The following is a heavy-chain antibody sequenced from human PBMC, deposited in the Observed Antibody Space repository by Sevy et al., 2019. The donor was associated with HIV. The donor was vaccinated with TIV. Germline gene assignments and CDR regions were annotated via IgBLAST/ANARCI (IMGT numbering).Heavy chain of an antibody. V-gene: IGHV3-7*01. CDR1: VFTFSGYW. J-gene: IGHJ4*02. CDR3: AQEQLGRFDS. CDR2: IKLDGSDK. D-gene: IGHD1-26*01. Sequence: GGSLRLSCAASVFTFSGYWMNWVRQAPGKGLEWVANIKLDGSDKYYVASVRGRFTISRDNAKNSLYLQMNSLRVEDTAVYYCAQEQLGRFDSWGQGTLVTVSS.